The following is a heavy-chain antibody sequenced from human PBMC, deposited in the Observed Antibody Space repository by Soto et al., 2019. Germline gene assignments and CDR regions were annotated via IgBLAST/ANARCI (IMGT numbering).Heavy chain of an antibody. V-gene: IGHV4-39*01. Sequence: TSETLSLTCTVSGGSISSSSYYWGWIRQPPGKGLEWIGSIYYSGSTYYNPSLKSRVTISVDTSKNQFSLKLSSVTAADTAVYYCARGGTYYYDSSGSRGAFDIWGQGTMVTVSS. CDR3: ARGGTYYYDSSGSRGAFDI. J-gene: IGHJ3*02. D-gene: IGHD3-22*01. CDR1: GGSISSSSYY. CDR2: IYYSGST.